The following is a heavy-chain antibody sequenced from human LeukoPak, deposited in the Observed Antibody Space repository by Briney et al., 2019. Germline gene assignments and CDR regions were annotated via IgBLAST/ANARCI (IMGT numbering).Heavy chain of an antibody. Sequence: SVTVSCTASGGTFSSYAISWVRQAPGQGLEWMGRIIPILGIANYAQKFQGRVTITADKSTSTAYMELSSLRSEDTAVYYCASAYYDILTGTHYYGMDVWGQGTTVTVSS. CDR2: IIPILGIA. J-gene: IGHJ6*02. V-gene: IGHV1-69*04. CDR3: ASAYYDILTGTHYYGMDV. CDR1: GGTFSSYA. D-gene: IGHD3-9*01.